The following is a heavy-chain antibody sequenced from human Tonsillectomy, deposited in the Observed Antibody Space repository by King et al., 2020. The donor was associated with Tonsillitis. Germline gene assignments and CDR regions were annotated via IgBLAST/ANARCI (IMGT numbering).Heavy chain of an antibody. CDR1: GFTFSSYA. Sequence: VQLVESGGGLVQPGGSLRLSCAASGFTFSSYAMTWVRQAPGKGLEWVSAISGFGSSTYYADSVRGRFTISRDNSKNTLYLQVNSLRAGDTAVYYCAKSGMAYASGGPPDYWGQGTLVTVSS. D-gene: IGHD3-10*01. V-gene: IGHV3-23*04. CDR2: ISGFGSST. J-gene: IGHJ4*02. CDR3: AKSGMAYASGGPPDY.